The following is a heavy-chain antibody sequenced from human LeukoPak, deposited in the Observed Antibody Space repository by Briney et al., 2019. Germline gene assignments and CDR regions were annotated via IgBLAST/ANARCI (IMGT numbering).Heavy chain of an antibody. J-gene: IGHJ4*02. CDR2: VDPSDGAT. CDR3: ARDRGRTFEFDY. Sequence: ASAKVSCKASGHTFTTYNFYWVRQAPGQGLEWMGIVDPSDGATSYAQKFRGRVAMTRDMSTSTVYLELESLRSDDTALYYCARDRGRTFEFDYWGQGTLVTVSS. V-gene: IGHV1-46*01. CDR1: GHTFTTYN. D-gene: IGHD1-14*01.